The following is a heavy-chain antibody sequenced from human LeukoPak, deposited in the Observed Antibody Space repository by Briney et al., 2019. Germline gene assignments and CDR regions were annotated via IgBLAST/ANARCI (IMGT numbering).Heavy chain of an antibody. J-gene: IGHJ4*02. Sequence: SETLSLTCTVSGGSISSSSYYWGWIRQPPGKGLGWIGSIYYSGSTYYNPSLKSRVTISVDTSKNQFSLKLSSVTAADTAVYYCARRIGFFWSGCKFDYWGQGTLVTVSS. CDR3: ARRIGFFWSGCKFDY. V-gene: IGHV4-39*01. CDR1: GGSISSSSYY. CDR2: IYYSGST. D-gene: IGHD3-3*01.